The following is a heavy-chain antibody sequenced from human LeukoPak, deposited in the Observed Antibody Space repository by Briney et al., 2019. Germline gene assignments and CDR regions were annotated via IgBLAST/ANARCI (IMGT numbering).Heavy chain of an antibody. V-gene: IGHV4-34*01. D-gene: IGHD2-15*01. J-gene: IGHJ4*02. CDR3: ASGGWYRGY. CDR2: INHRGST. Sequence: PGGSLRLSCEVSGFTFSNFEMAWVRQGPGMGLEWIGEINHRGSTNYNPSLESRVTISVDTSKNHFSLDLTSVTAADTAVYYCASGGWYRGYWGQGTLVTVSS. CDR1: GFTFSNFE.